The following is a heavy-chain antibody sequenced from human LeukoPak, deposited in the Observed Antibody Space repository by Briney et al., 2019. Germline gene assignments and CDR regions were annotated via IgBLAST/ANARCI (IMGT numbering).Heavy chain of an antibody. CDR3: ARVGYDYGDLGY. J-gene: IGHJ4*02. Sequence: GESPKISCKGSGYSFTSYWMHWVRQAPGKGLVWVSRINSDGSSTSYADSVKGRFTISRDNAKNTLYLQMNSLRAEDTAVYYCARVGYDYGDLGYWGQGTLVTVSS. D-gene: IGHD4-17*01. CDR2: INSDGSST. V-gene: IGHV3-74*01. CDR1: GYSFTSYW.